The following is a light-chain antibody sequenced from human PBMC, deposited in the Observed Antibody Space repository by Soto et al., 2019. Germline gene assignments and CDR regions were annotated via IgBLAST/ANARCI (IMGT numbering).Light chain of an antibody. CDR2: AAS. CDR3: QQLTSNPLA. V-gene: IGKV1-9*01. CDR1: QGITNS. J-gene: IGKJ4*01. Sequence: DIQLTQSPSFLSASVGDRVTITCRASQGITNSLAWYQQKPGKAPKLLTYAASTLEVGVPSRFSGSRSGTDFTLTISSLQPEDFATYYCQQLTSNPLAFGGGTKVEIK.